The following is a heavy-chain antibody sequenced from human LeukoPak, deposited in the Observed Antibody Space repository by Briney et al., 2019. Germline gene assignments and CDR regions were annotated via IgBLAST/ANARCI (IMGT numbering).Heavy chain of an antibody. CDR1: GGSISSSNSY. CDR2: FYYTGNT. D-gene: IGHD1-26*01. J-gene: IGHJ4*02. Sequence: SETLSLTCTVSGGSISSSNSYWGWVRQPPGKGLEWIGTFYYTGNTYYNPSLKSRVTIFVDTSKNQFSLKLSSVTAADTAVYYCTRRFAGSYRYWGQGTPVTVSS. V-gene: IGHV4-39*01. CDR3: TRRFAGSYRY.